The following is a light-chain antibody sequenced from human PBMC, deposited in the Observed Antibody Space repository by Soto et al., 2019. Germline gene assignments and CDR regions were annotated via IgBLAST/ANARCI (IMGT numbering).Light chain of an antibody. Sequence: DIQMTQSPSTLSASVGDRVTITCRASQSINNWLAWYQQKPGKAPKLLIYDASSLESGVPSRFSGSGSGTEFTLTISSLQPDDFATYYCQQYNSYWVFAQGTKVEI. V-gene: IGKV1-5*01. CDR1: QSINNW. J-gene: IGKJ1*01. CDR2: DAS. CDR3: QQYNSYWV.